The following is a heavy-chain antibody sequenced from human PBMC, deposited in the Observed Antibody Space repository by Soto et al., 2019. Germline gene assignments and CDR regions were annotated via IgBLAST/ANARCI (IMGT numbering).Heavy chain of an antibody. CDR1: VFTFSTHA. J-gene: IGHJ4*02. CDR3: ARDQTGITTAGGGRIDH. V-gene: IGHV3-30-3*01. CDR2: VSFDGSNN. D-gene: IGHD6-13*01. Sequence: QVQLVESGGGVVQPGRSLRLSCAASVFTFSTHAMHWVRQAPGKGLECVAIVSFDGSNNYYADSVKGRFTISRDNSQNTLYLQMSGLTPEDTACYDCARDQTGITTAGGGRIDHWGQGTRVTVSS.